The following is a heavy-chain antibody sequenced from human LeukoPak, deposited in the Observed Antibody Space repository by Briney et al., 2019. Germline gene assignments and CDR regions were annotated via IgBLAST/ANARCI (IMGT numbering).Heavy chain of an antibody. D-gene: IGHD4-17*01. Sequence: SETLSLTCAVYGGSFSGYYWSWIRQPPGKGLEWIGEINHSGSTNYNPSLKSRVTISVDTSKNQFSLKLSSVTAEDTAVYYCARGTADYGDYVPWFDPWGQGTLVTVSS. V-gene: IGHV4-34*01. CDR3: ARGTADYGDYVPWFDP. J-gene: IGHJ5*02. CDR2: INHSGST. CDR1: GGSFSGYY.